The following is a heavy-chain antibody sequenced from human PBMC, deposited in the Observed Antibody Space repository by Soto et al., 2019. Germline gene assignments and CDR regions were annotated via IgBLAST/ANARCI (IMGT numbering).Heavy chain of an antibody. CDR2: ISSSSSYI. J-gene: IGHJ4*02. CDR1: GFTFSSYS. D-gene: IGHD2-2*01. Sequence: GGSLRLSCAASGFTFSSYSMNWVRQAPGKGLEWVSSISSSSSYIYYADSVKGRFTISRDNAKNSLYLQMNSLGAEETAVYYCARDRYPDIVVVPAALIPYFDYWGQGTLVTVSS. V-gene: IGHV3-21*01. CDR3: ARDRYPDIVVVPAALIPYFDY.